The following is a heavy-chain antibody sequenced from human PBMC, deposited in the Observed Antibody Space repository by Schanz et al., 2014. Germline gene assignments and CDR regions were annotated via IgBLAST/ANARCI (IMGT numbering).Heavy chain of an antibody. CDR2: ISYDGSDK. V-gene: IGHV3-30*03. CDR1: GFTFSSYG. Sequence: QVQLVESGGGVVQPGRSRRLSCEASGFTFSSYGMHWVRQAPGKGLEWVAVISYDGSDKFHADSVKGRFTISRDNSKNTLYLQMNSLRVEDTAVYYCARGREVVAKIFDVWGQGTMVTVSS. CDR3: ARGREVVAKIFDV. D-gene: IGHD3-22*01. J-gene: IGHJ3*01.